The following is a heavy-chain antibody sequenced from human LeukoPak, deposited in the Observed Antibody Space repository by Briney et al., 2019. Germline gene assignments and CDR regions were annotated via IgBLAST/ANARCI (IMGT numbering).Heavy chain of an antibody. CDR2: IYYSGST. V-gene: IGHV4-59*01. CDR1: GGSISSYY. CDR3: ASWEYSGSYY. Sequence: SETLSLTCTVSGGSISSYYWSWIRQPPGKGLEWIGYIYYSGSTNYNPSFKSRVTISVDTSKNQFSLKLSSVTAADTAVYYCASWEYSGSYYWGQGTLVTVSS. D-gene: IGHD1-26*01. J-gene: IGHJ4*02.